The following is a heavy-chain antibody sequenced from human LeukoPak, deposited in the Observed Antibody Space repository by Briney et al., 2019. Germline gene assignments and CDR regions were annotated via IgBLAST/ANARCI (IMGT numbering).Heavy chain of an antibody. V-gene: IGHV4-34*01. Sequence: PSETLSLTCAVSGGSFSGYYWSWIRQPPGKGLEWIGEINHSGSTYYNPSLKSRVTISLDTSKNQFSLKLSSVTAADTAVYYCARDYQGGYGDKTVDYWGQGTLVTVSS. CDR1: GGSFSGYY. CDR3: ARDYQGGYGDKTVDY. J-gene: IGHJ4*02. CDR2: INHSGST. D-gene: IGHD5-18*01.